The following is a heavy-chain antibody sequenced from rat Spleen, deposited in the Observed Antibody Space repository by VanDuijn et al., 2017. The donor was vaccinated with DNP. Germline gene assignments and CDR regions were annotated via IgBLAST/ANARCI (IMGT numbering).Heavy chain of an antibody. CDR2: ISKDSNTI. CDR3: VTRGTGSDNWFAH. V-gene: IGHV4-2*01. Sequence: EVRLVESGGGLVQPGRSLKLSCAASGFNFNDYWMAWVRQAPGKGLEWIGDISKDSNTINYTPSLKDKFTISRDNGQNSLYLQMNNLGSEDTAIYYCVTRGTGSDNWFAHWGQGTLVTVSS. D-gene: IGHD5-1*01. J-gene: IGHJ3*01. CDR1: GFNFNDYW.